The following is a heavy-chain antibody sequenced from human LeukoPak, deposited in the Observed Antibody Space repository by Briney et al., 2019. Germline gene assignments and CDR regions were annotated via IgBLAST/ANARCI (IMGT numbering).Heavy chain of an antibody. J-gene: IGHJ5*02. CDR3: ARGLGTMIVVGTRPEWFDP. D-gene: IGHD3-22*01. CDR1: GGSISSYY. CDR2: IYTSGST. V-gene: IGHV4-4*07. Sequence: SETLSLTCTVSGGSISSYYWSWIRQPAGKGLEWIGRIYTSGSTNYNPSLKSRVTMSVDTSKNQFSLKLSSVTAADTAVYYCARGLGTMIVVGTRPEWFDPWGQGTLVTVSS.